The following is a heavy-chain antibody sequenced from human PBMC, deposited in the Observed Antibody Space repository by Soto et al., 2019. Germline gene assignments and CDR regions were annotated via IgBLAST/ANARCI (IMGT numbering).Heavy chain of an antibody. D-gene: IGHD3-3*01. Sequence: PSETLSLTCAVYGGSFSDTYCNWFRQPPGKGLEWIGDINYNRSTYYNPSLTSRVTISVDTSKNQFSLKLSSVTAADTAVYYCARATIFGVVIGPNWGQGTLVTVSS. J-gene: IGHJ4*02. CDR1: GGSFSDTY. V-gene: IGHV4-34*09. CDR3: ARATIFGVVIGPN. CDR2: INYNRST.